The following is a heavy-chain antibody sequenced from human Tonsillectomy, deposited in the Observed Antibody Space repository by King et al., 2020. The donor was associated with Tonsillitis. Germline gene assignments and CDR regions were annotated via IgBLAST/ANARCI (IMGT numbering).Heavy chain of an antibody. J-gene: IGHJ4*02. D-gene: IGHD3-22*01. Sequence: VQLVESGGGVVQPGRSLRLSCAASGFTFSYYAMHWVRQAPGKGLEWVAVVLFDGSNKYYGDSVKGRFTISRDNSKNTLYLQMNSLRAEDTAVYYCARIHSPHDSSGYSDYWGQGTLVTVSS. CDR3: ARIHSPHDSSGYSDY. CDR1: GFTFSYYA. V-gene: IGHV3-30*04. CDR2: VLFDGSNK.